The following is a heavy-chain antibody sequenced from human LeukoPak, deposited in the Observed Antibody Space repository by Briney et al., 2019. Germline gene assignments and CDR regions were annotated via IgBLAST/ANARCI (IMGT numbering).Heavy chain of an antibody. V-gene: IGHV3-30-3*01. D-gene: IGHD5-24*01. Sequence: GGSLRLSCAASGFTFSSYAMHWVRQAPGKGLEWVAVISYDGSNKYYADSVKGRFTISRDNSKNTLYLQMNSLRAEDTAVYYCARDLEMATNYYYYGMDVWGQGTTVTVSS. CDR3: ARDLEMATNYYYYGMDV. CDR2: ISYDGSNK. J-gene: IGHJ6*02. CDR1: GFTFSSYA.